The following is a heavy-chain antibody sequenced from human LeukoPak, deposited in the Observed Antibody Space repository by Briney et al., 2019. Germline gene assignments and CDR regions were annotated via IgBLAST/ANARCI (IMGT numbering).Heavy chain of an antibody. CDR1: GYTFTNYG. J-gene: IGHJ4*02. Sequence: ASVKVSCKASGYTFTNYGIIWVRQAPGQGLEWMGWISTYNGNTNYAQKPQGRVTMTTDTSTSTAYMELRSLRSDDTAVYYRARDRGDTAMTYYFDYWGQGTLVTVSS. CDR3: ARDRGDTAMTYYFDY. CDR2: ISTYNGNT. V-gene: IGHV1-18*01. D-gene: IGHD5-18*01.